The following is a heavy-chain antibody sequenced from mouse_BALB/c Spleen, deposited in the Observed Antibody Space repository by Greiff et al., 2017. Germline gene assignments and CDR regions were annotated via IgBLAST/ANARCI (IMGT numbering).Heavy chain of an antibody. CDR3: ARHLYSNYPYYFDY. CDR1: GFTFSSYT. J-gene: IGHJ2*01. Sequence: EVMLVESGGGLVQPGGSLKLSCAASGFTFSSYTMSWVRQTPEKRLEWVAYISNGGGSTYYPDTVKCRFTISRDNAKNTLYLQMSSLKSEDTAMYYCARHLYSNYPYYFDYWGQGTTLTVSS. CDR2: ISNGGGST. D-gene: IGHD2-5*01. V-gene: IGHV5-12-2*01.